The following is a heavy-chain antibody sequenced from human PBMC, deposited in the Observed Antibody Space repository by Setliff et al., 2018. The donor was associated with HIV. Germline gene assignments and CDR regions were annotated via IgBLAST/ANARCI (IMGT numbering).Heavy chain of an antibody. CDR3: ARARGSPTSYFDY. CDR1: GFIFSNAW. J-gene: IGHJ4*02. CDR2: IKSKVDGETI. Sequence: GGSLRLSCAGFGFIFSNAWMRWVRQAPGKGLEWVGRIKSKVDGETIDYGAPVKGRFTISRDDSTNTLYLQMNSLRAEDTAVYYCARARGSPTSYFDYWGQGTLVTVSS. D-gene: IGHD1-26*01. V-gene: IGHV3-15*01.